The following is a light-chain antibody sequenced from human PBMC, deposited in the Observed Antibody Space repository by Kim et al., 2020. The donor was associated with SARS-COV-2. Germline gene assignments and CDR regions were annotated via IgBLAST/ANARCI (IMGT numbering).Light chain of an antibody. CDR1: QPISSW. V-gene: IGKV1-5*03. CDR3: QQYDSYSAT. Sequence: SASVGDRVTIPCRASQPISSWLAWYQQKPGKAPKLLIYKASSLESGAPSRFSGSGSGREFTLTINSLQPEDFATYYCQQYDSYSATFGQGTKLEI. J-gene: IGKJ1*01. CDR2: KAS.